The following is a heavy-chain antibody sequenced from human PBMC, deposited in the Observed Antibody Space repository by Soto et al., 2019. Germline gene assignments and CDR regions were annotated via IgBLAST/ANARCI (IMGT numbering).Heavy chain of an antibody. V-gene: IGHV3-66*01. J-gene: IGHJ4*02. CDR2: IYSGGGT. CDR1: LLIASTNN. Sequence: EVRLVQSGGGLVQPGGSLRPSVAASLLIASTNNMSWVRQAPGRGLEWVSLIYSGGGTDYAESVKGRFTISRDNSKNTLYLQMNSLKAEDTGIYYCATRMTTAPYWGQGTVVTVSS. D-gene: IGHD4-17*01. CDR3: ATRMTTAPY.